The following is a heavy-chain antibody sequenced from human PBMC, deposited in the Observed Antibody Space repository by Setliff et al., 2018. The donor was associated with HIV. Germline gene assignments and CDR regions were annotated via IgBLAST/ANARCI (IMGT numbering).Heavy chain of an antibody. CDR2: IKQDGSEK. D-gene: IGHD7-27*01. CDR1: GFTLSSYW. CDR3: ARRTGRADDAFDI. Sequence: GGSLRLSCAASGFTLSSYWMTWVRQAPGKGLEWVANIKQDGSEKYYVDSAKGRFTISRDNAKNSLYLQMNSLRAEDTAVYYCARRTGRADDAFDIWGQGTMVTVSS. V-gene: IGHV3-7*01. J-gene: IGHJ3*02.